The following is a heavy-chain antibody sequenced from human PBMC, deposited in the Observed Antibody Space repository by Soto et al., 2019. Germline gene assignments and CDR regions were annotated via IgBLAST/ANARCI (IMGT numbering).Heavy chain of an antibody. CDR2: IYPGDSDT. Sequence: GESLKISFQGSVYSFTTYWICWLRQLPGKGLEWMGIIYPGDSDTRYSPSFQGQVTISADKSISTAYLQWSSLKASDTAMYYCARRGGRRDYYYGMDVWGQGTTVTVSS. CDR1: VYSFTTYW. V-gene: IGHV5-51*01. D-gene: IGHD1-1*01. J-gene: IGHJ6*02. CDR3: ARRGGRRDYYYGMDV.